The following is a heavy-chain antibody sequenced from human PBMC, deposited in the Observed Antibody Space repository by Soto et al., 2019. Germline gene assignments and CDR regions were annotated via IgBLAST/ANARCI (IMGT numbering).Heavy chain of an antibody. CDR2: INHGGST. V-gene: IGHV4-34*01. CDR3: ARKVVVPAARGTFDY. CDR1: GGSFSGYY. Sequence: LTFAVYGGSFSGYYWSWIRQPPGKGLEWIGEINHGGSTNYNPSLKSRVTISVDTSKNQFSLKLSSVTAADTAVYYCARKVVVPAARGTFDYWGQGTLVTVSS. D-gene: IGHD2-2*01. J-gene: IGHJ4*02.